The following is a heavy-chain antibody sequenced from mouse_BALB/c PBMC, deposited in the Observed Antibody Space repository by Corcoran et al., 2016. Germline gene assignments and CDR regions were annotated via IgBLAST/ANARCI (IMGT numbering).Heavy chain of an antibody. Sequence: DVQLQESGPGLVKPSQSLSITCSVTGYSITSGYYWNWIRQFPGNKLEWMGYISYDGSNNYNPSLKNRISITRDTSKNQFFLKLNSVTTEDTATYYCAIDGGRYWYFDVWGAGTTVTVSS. CDR2: ISYDGSN. CDR1: GYSITSGYY. CDR3: AIDGGRYWYFDV. J-gene: IGHJ1*01. V-gene: IGHV3-6*01.